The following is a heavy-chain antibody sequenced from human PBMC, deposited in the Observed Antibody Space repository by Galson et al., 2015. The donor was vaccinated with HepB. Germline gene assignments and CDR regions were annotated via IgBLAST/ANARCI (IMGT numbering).Heavy chain of an antibody. CDR3: ARGGLLGYCSGGSCSRDTVVIVMDV. D-gene: IGHD2-15*01. CDR2: INPNSGGT. CDR1: GYTFTGYY. V-gene: IGHV1-2*04. J-gene: IGHJ6*02. Sequence: SVKVSCKASGYTFTGYYMHWVRQAPGQGLEWMGWINPNSGGTNYAQKFQGWVTMTRDTSISTAYMELSRLRSDDTAVYYCARGGLLGYCSGGSCSRDTVVIVMDVWGQGTTVTVSS.